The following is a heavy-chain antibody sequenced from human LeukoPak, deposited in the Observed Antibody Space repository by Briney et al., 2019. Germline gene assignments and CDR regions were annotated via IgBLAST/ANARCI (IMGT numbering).Heavy chain of an antibody. CDR2: INPNTGNP. CDR3: ARGRITMVRGVSYWFDP. J-gene: IGHJ5*02. Sequence: ASVKVSCKASGYTFTSYAMNWVRQAPGQGLEWVGWINPNTGNPTYAQGFTGRFVFSLDTSVSTAYLQISSLKAEDTAVYYCARGRITMVRGVSYWFDPWGQGTLVTVSS. CDR1: GYTFTSYA. D-gene: IGHD3-10*01. V-gene: IGHV7-4-1*02.